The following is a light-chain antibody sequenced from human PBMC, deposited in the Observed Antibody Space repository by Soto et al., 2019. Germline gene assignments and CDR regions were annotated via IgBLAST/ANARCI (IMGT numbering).Light chain of an antibody. CDR3: CSYAGSSTFSDV. CDR2: EGI. Sequence: QSALTQPASVSGSPGQSITISCTGTSSDVGSYNLVSWYQQHPGKAPKLMISEGIKRPSGVSNRFSGSKSGNTASLTISGLQAEDEADYYCCSYAGSSTFSDVFGTGTKLTVL. CDR1: SSDVGSYNL. J-gene: IGLJ1*01. V-gene: IGLV2-23*03.